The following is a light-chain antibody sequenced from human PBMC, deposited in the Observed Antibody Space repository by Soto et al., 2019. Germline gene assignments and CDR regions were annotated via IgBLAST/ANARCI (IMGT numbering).Light chain of an antibody. J-gene: IGKJ3*01. CDR1: QGVTNY. CDR2: DAS. CDR3: HQYGTATLT. Sequence: EIVLTQSPATRSLSPGERATLSCRASQGVTNYLAWYQQKVGQAPTLLLYDASSRATGIPDRFSGSVSGTDFTLTISRLETEDGSVYYCHQYGTATLTFGPGTKVDIK. V-gene: IGKV3-11*01.